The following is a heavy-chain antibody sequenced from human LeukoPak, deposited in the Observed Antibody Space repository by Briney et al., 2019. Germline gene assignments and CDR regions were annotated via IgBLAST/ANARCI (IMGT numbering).Heavy chain of an antibody. Sequence: SETLSLTCAVYGGSFSGYYWSWIRQPPGKGLEWIGYIYYSGSTNYNPSLKSRVTISVDTSKNQFSLKLSSVTAADTAVYYCARGFDAFDIWGQGTMVTVSS. CDR3: ARGFDAFDI. J-gene: IGHJ3*02. CDR2: IYYSGST. D-gene: IGHD3-10*01. V-gene: IGHV4-59*01. CDR1: GGSFSGYY.